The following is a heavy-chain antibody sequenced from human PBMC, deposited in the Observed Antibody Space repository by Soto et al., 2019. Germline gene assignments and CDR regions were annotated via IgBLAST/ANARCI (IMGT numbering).Heavy chain of an antibody. Sequence: GGSLRLSCAPSGFSFRDHGMHWVRQAPGKGLEWVAVTWYDGTNKYYADSVKGRFTISRDNSKNTLYLQMNSLRAEDTAVYYCERDASVYYQNPDSWGQGTLATVSS. CDR1: GFSFRDHG. J-gene: IGHJ4*02. D-gene: IGHD3-22*01. CDR3: ERDASVYYQNPDS. V-gene: IGHV3-33*01. CDR2: TWYDGTNK.